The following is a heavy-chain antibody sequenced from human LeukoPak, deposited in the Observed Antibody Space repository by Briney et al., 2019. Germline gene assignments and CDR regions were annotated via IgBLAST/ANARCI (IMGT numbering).Heavy chain of an antibody. Sequence: GGSLRLSCAASGFTFSSYWMSWVRQAPGKGREGVANIKQDGSEKYYVDSVKGRFTISRDNAKNSLYLQMNSLRAEDTAVYYCARGAYGDPRYYYYGMDVWGQGTTVTVSS. CDR3: ARGAYGDPRYYYYGMDV. CDR1: GFTFSSYW. V-gene: IGHV3-7*03. CDR2: IKQDGSEK. J-gene: IGHJ6*02. D-gene: IGHD4-17*01.